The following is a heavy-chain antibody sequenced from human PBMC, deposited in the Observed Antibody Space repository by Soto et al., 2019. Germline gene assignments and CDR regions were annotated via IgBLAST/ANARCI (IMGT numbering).Heavy chain of an antibody. CDR3: ASHLTTVTTRYYYVMDV. CDR2: FDPEDGET. Sequence: ASVKVSCKVAGYTITELSMHWVRQAPGKGLEWMGGFDPEDGETIYAQKFQGRVTMTEDTSTDTAYMELSSLRSEDTAVYCCASHLTTVTTRYYYVMDVWGQGTTVTVSS. CDR1: GYTITELS. V-gene: IGHV1-24*01. J-gene: IGHJ6*02. D-gene: IGHD4-4*01.